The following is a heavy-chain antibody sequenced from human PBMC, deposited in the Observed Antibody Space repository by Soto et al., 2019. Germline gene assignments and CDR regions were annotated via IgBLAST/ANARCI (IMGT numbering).Heavy chain of an antibody. J-gene: IGHJ3*02. D-gene: IGHD6-13*01. Sequence: GGSLRLSCAASGFTFDDYAMHWVRQAPGKGLEWVSGISWNSGSIGYADSVKGRFTISRDNAKNSLYLQMNSLRAEDTALYYCAKDINDSSSWYFFAFDIWGQGTMVTVSS. CDR2: ISWNSGSI. CDR1: GFTFDDYA. CDR3: AKDINDSSSWYFFAFDI. V-gene: IGHV3-9*01.